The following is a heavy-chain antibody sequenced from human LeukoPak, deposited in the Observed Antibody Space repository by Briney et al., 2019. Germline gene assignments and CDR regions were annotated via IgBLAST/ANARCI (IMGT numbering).Heavy chain of an antibody. CDR3: ARHLVVPAANIDY. CDR1: GYSISSGYY. D-gene: IGHD2-2*01. CDR2: IYHSRST. V-gene: IGHV4-38-2*01. Sequence: SETLSLTCAVSGYSISSGYYWGWIRQPPGKGLEWIGSIYHSRSTYYNPSLKSRVTISVDTSKNQFSLKLSSVTAADTAVYYCARHLVVPAANIDYWGQGTLVTVSS. J-gene: IGHJ4*02.